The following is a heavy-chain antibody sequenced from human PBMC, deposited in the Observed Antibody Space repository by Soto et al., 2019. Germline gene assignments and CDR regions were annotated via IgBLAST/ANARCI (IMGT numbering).Heavy chain of an antibody. CDR1: GGSISGGVHS. Sequence: QVQLQESGPGLVKPSETLSLTCTVSGGSISGGVHSWSWLRQPPGKGLEWIGHIFDSGSTYYNPSLKSRLTISVDTSKNQSSLRLSSVTAADTAVYYCAREIMPLTNDWYFDLWGRGTLVTVSS. V-gene: IGHV4-30-4*01. CDR3: AREIMPLTNDWYFDL. J-gene: IGHJ2*01. D-gene: IGHD2-8*01. CDR2: IFDSGST.